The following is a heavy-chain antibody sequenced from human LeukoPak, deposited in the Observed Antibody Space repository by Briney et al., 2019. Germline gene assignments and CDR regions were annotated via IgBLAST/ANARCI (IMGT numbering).Heavy chain of an antibody. Sequence: GGSLRLSCITSGFNFGDYGMSWVRQAPGKGLEWVSFIRSKAYRGTPEYAASVKGRFTISRDDSKSIAYLQMNSLKTEDTAVYYCTRDQTPYYWGQGTLVTVSS. CDR1: GFNFGDYG. CDR2: IRSKAYRGTP. V-gene: IGHV3-49*04. CDR3: TRDQTPYY. J-gene: IGHJ4*02.